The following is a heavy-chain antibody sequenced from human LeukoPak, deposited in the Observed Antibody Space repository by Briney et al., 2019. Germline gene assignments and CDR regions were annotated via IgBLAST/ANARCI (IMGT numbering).Heavy chain of an antibody. J-gene: IGHJ5*02. CDR3: ARGGVTIFGVVSWFDP. CDR2: IYHSGST. V-gene: IGHV4-30-2*01. CDR1: GGSISSGGYS. D-gene: IGHD3-3*01. Sequence: PSEPLSLTCTVSGGSISSGGYSWSWIRQPPGKGLEWIGYIYHSGSTYYNPSLKSRVTISVDRSKNQFSLKLSSVTAADTAVYYCARGGVTIFGVVSWFDPWGQGTLVTVSS.